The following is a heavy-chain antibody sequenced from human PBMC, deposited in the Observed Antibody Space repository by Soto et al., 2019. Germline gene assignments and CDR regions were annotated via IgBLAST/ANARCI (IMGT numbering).Heavy chain of an antibody. D-gene: IGHD2-2*01. CDR3: ASSSYYYYYMDV. Sequence: SETLSLTCTVSGGSISSYYWSWIRQPPGKGLEWIGYIYYSGSTNYNPSLKSRVTISVDTSKNQFSLKLSSVTAADTAVYYCASSSYYYYYMDVWGKGTTVTVSS. J-gene: IGHJ6*03. CDR2: IYYSGST. CDR1: GGSISSYY. V-gene: IGHV4-59*01.